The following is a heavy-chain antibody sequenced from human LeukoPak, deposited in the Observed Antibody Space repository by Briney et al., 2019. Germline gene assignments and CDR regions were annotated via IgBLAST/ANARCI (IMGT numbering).Heavy chain of an antibody. V-gene: IGHV3-23*01. CDR3: AKGSAAGRPYYFDY. CDR1: GFTFGNYA. D-gene: IGHD2-21*01. J-gene: IGHJ4*02. CDR2: ITESGGGT. Sequence: GGSLRLSCAASGFTFGNYAMGWVRQAPGKGLEWVSAITESGGGTYIADSVKGRFTISRDNPKRTLFLQMYSLGAEDTARYYCAKGSAAGRPYYFDYWGQGTLVTVSS.